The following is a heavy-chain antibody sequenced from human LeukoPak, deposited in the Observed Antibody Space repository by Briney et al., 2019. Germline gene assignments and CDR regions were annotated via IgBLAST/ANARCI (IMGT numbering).Heavy chain of an antibody. CDR3: ARVVVGATFVDNAFDI. Sequence: SETLSLTCTVSGGSISSYYWSWIRQPPGKGLEWIGYIYYSGSTNYNPSLKSRVTISVDTSKNQFSLKLSSVTAADTAVYYCARVVVGATFVDNAFDIWGQGTMVTVSS. CDR2: IYYSGST. V-gene: IGHV4-59*01. J-gene: IGHJ3*02. D-gene: IGHD1-26*01. CDR1: GGSISSYY.